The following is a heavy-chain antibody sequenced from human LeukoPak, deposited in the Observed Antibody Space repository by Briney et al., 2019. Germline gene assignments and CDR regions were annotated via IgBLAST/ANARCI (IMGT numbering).Heavy chain of an antibody. V-gene: IGHV4-34*01. Sequence: SETLTLTCAAYGGSFSGYYWSWIRQPPGKGLEWIGEINHSGSTNYNPSLKSRVTISVDASKNQFSLKLSSVTAADTAVYYCARGPGYGDCHLDYWGQGTRVTVSS. CDR3: ARGPGYGDCHLDY. J-gene: IGHJ4*02. CDR1: GGSFSGYY. D-gene: IGHD4-17*01. CDR2: INHSGST.